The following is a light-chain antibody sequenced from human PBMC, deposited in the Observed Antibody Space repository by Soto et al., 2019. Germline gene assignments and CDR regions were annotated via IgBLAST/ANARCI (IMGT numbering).Light chain of an antibody. CDR2: KAS. CDR3: QQYNSYST. J-gene: IGKJ1*01. CDR1: QSIGTW. V-gene: IGKV1-5*03. Sequence: DIQMTQSPPTLSAFVGDRVTITCRASQSIGTWLAWYQQKPGKAPKLLIYKASNLESGVPSRFSGSGSGTEFTLTISSLQPDDFATYYCQQYNSYSTFGQGTKVEIK.